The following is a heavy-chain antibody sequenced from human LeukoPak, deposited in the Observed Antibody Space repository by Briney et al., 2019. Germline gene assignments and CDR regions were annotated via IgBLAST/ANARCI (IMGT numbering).Heavy chain of an antibody. D-gene: IGHD3-10*01. V-gene: IGHV3-7*03. Sequence: GGSLRLSCAASGFTFSNYWMSWGRQAPGKGLEWVANIKQDGTEKWYVDSVKGRFTISRDNAKNSLYLQVNSLRAEDTAIYYCARDGQSGGSGSYPYFDYWGQGTLVTVSS. J-gene: IGHJ4*02. CDR1: GFTFSNYW. CDR3: ARDGQSGGSGSYPYFDY. CDR2: IKQDGTEK.